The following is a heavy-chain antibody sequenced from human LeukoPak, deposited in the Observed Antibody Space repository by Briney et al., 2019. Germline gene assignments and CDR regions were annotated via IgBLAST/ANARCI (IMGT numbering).Heavy chain of an antibody. CDR3: ARERSTAAHEY. CDR2: ISGYNGNT. V-gene: IGHV1-18*01. J-gene: IGHJ4*02. CDR1: GYTFTSYG. D-gene: IGHD2-2*01. Sequence: ASVNVSYQPCGYTFTSYGTSGVRQAPGQGPDGMGWISGYNGNTNYPQKLQGRVTMTTDTSTSTAYMEARGLRRDDPALYLRARERSTAAHEYWGQGTLVTGS.